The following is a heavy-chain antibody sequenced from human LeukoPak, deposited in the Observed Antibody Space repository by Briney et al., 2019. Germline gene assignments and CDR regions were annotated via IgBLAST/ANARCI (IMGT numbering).Heavy chain of an antibody. CDR1: GFTFSSYA. CDR2: ISGNGGRT. V-gene: IGHV3-23*01. Sequence: GGSLRLPCAASGFTFSSYAMGWVRQAPGKGLKWVSSISGNGGRTYQDSVKGRLTVSRDNSKNTLDLQMNSLRAEDTAVYYCAKGPYSDSSEWFDPWGQGTLVTVSS. CDR3: AKGPYSDSSEWFDP. J-gene: IGHJ5*02. D-gene: IGHD6-6*01.